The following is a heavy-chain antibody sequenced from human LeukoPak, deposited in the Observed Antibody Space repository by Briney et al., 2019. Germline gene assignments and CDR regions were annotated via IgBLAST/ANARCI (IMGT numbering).Heavy chain of an antibody. Sequence: SETLSLTCAVYDGSFSGYYWSWIRQPPGKGLEWIGEINHSGSTNYNPSLKSRVTISVDTSKNQFSLKLSSVTAADTAVYYCARHLTFLTVTFQGGWFDPWGQGTLVTVSS. J-gene: IGHJ5*02. CDR1: DGSFSGYY. D-gene: IGHD4-17*01. V-gene: IGHV4-34*01. CDR3: ARHLTFLTVTFQGGWFDP. CDR2: INHSGST.